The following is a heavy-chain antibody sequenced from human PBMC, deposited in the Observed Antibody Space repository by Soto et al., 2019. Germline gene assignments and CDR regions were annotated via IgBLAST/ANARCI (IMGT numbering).Heavy chain of an antibody. D-gene: IGHD3-16*01. V-gene: IGHV3-23*01. J-gene: IGHJ4*02. CDR1: GFTFSSYA. CDR3: AKGGTVYDYIWGSHDEGQFDY. CDR2: ISGSGGST. Sequence: TGGSLRLSCAASGFTFSSYAMSWVRQAPGKGLEWVSAISGSGGSTYYADSVKGRFTISRDNSKNTLYLQMNSLRAEDTAVYYCAKGGTVYDYIWGSHDEGQFDYWGQGTLVTVSS.